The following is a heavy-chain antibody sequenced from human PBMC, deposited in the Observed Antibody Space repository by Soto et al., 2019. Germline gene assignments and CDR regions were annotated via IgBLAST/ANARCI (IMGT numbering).Heavy chain of an antibody. Sequence: SETLSLTCTVSGGSISSYYWSWIRQPPGKGLEWIGYIYYSGSTNYNPSLKSRVTISVDTSKNQFSLKLSSVTAADTAVYYCARGFVRVRGVIAYYYMDVWAKGPRSPSP. J-gene: IGHJ6*03. CDR2: IYYSGST. D-gene: IGHD3-10*01. CDR1: GGSISSYY. CDR3: ARGFVRVRGVIAYYYMDV. V-gene: IGHV4-59*01.